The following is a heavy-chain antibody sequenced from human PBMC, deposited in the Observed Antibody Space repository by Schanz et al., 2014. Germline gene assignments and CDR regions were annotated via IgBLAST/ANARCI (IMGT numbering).Heavy chain of an antibody. D-gene: IGHD5-18*01. Sequence: QVQLVQSGAEVKKPGASVKVSCKASGYTFTTYYMLWVRQAPGQGLEWMGRIIPILGIANYAQKFQGRVTITADRSTSTAYMELRSLRSDDTALYYCTRGGYSYALSAFDIWGQGTMVTVSS. J-gene: IGHJ3*02. CDR1: GYTFTTYY. V-gene: IGHV1-69*04. CDR2: IIPILGIA. CDR3: TRGGYSYALSAFDI.